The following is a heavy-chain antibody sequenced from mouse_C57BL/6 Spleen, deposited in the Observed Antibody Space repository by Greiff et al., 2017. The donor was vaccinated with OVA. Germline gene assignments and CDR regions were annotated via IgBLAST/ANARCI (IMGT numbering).Heavy chain of an antibody. D-gene: IGHD1-1*01. CDR3: ARGGYYGSSSYYAMDY. CDR2: FHPYNDDT. CDR1: GYTFTTYP. V-gene: IGHV1-47*01. J-gene: IGHJ4*01. Sequence: QVQLQQSGAELVKPGASVKMSCKASGYTFTTYPIEWMKQNHGKSLEWIGNFHPYNDDTKYNEKFKGKATLTVEKSSSTVYLERSRLTSDDSAVYYCARGGYYGSSSYYAMDYWGQGTSVTVSS.